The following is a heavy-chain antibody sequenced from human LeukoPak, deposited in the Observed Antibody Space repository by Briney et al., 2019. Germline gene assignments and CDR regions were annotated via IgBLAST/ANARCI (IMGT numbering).Heavy chain of an antibody. D-gene: IGHD2-2*01. V-gene: IGHV4-30-4*08. J-gene: IGHJ3*02. CDR3: AGADSVVVPAATSGAFDI. CDR2: IYYSGST. CDR1: GGSISSGDYY. Sequence: SETLSLTCTVSGGSISSGDYYWSWIRQPPGKGLEWIGYIYYSGSTYYNPSLKSRVTISVDTSKNQFSLKLSSVTAADTAVYYCAGADSVVVPAATSGAFDIWGQGTMVTVSS.